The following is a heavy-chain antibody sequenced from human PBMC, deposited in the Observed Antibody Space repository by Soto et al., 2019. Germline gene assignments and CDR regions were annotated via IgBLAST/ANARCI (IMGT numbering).Heavy chain of an antibody. J-gene: IGHJ4*02. CDR2: IKSKTDGGTT. CDR3: TTLGMIVVVINDDY. CDR1: GVPFSNAL. D-gene: IGHD3-22*01. Sequence: GGSLRLSCAASGVPFSNALMNWVRQAPGKGLEWVGRIKSKTDGGTTDYAAPVKGRFTISRDDSKNTLYLQVNSLKTEDTAVYYCTTLGMIVVVINDDYWGQGTLVTVSS. V-gene: IGHV3-15*07.